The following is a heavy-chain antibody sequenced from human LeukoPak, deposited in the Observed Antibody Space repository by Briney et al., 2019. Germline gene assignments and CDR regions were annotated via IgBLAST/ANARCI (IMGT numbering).Heavy chain of an antibody. CDR1: GFTFSSSW. V-gene: IGHV3-7*03. CDR3: ARGIVGAF. CDR2: IKQDGSEK. D-gene: IGHD1-26*01. J-gene: IGHJ3*01. Sequence: GGSLRLSCAVSGFTFSSSWMSWVRQAPGKGLEWVANIKQDGSEKNYVDSVKGRFTISRDNAKNSLYLQMNSLRAEDTAVYYCARGIVGAFWGQGTMVTVSS.